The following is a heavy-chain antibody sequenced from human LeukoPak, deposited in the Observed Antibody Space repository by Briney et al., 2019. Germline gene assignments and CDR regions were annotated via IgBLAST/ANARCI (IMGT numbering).Heavy chain of an antibody. CDR3: ARAGYYDFWSRAENYYGMDV. J-gene: IGHJ6*02. CDR2: IYTSGST. CDR1: GGSISSYY. Sequence: SETLSLTCTVSGGSISSYYWSWIRQPPGKGLEWIGRIYTSGSTNYNPSLKSRVTMSVDTSKNQFSLKLSSVTAADTAVYYCARAGYYDFWSRAENYYGMDVWGQGTTVTVSS. V-gene: IGHV4-4*07. D-gene: IGHD3-3*01.